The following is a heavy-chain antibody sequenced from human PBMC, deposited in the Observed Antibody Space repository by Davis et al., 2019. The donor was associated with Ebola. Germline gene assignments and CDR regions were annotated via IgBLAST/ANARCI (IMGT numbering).Heavy chain of an antibody. CDR1: GYTFTSYF. J-gene: IGHJ4*02. CDR2: INPSGGST. V-gene: IGHV1-46*01. D-gene: IGHD4-17*01. Sequence: AASVTVSCQASGYTFTSYFMHWVRQAPGQGLEWMGIINPSGGSTRYAQKFQGRVTMTRDTSTSTVYVELSSLRSEDTAVYYCARVRSDYGDSNFDYWGQGTLVTVSS. CDR3: ARVRSDYGDSNFDY.